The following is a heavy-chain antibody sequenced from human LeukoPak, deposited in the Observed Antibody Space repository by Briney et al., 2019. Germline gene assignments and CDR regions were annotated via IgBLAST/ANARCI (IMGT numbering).Heavy chain of an antibody. J-gene: IGHJ4*02. V-gene: IGHV1-8*01. D-gene: IGHD4-11*01. Sequence: GASVKVSCKASGYTFTSYDINWVRQATGQGLEWMGWMNPNSGNTGYAQKFQGRVTITTDESTSTAYMELSSLRSEDTAVYYCAREGRALTTVLWGQGTLVTVSS. CDR1: GYTFTSYD. CDR3: AREGRALTTVL. CDR2: MNPNSGNT.